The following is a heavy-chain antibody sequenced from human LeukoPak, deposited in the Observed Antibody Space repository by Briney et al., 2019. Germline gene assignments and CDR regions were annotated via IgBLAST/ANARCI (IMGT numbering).Heavy chain of an antibody. J-gene: IGHJ3*02. V-gene: IGHV4-30-4*08. D-gene: IGHD4-23*01. CDR2: IYYSGST. Sequence: SQTLSLTCTVSGGSISSGDYYWSWIRQPPGKGLEWIGYIYYSGSTYYNPSLKSRVTISVDTSKNQFSLKLSSVTAADTAVYYCARRLSTVEVAFDIWGQGTMVTVSS. CDR1: GGSISSGDYY. CDR3: ARRLSTVEVAFDI.